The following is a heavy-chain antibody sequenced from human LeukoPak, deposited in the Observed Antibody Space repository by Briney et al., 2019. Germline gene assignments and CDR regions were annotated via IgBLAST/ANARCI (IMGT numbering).Heavy chain of an antibody. D-gene: IGHD3-9*01. CDR2: MNPNSGNT. CDR3: ARGSRLSTIFRTY. V-gene: IGHV1-8*01. CDR1: GYTFTSYD. Sequence: GASVKVSCKASGYTFTSYDINWERQATGQGLEWVGWMNPNSGNTGYAQKFQGRVTMTRNTSIKTAYMELSSLRAEDTAVYYCARGSRLSTIFRTYWGQGTLVTVSS. J-gene: IGHJ4*02.